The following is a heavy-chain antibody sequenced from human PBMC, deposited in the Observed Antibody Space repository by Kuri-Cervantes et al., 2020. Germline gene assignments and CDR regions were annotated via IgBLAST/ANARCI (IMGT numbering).Heavy chain of an antibody. V-gene: IGHV3-48*01. Sequence: GGSLRLSCAASGFTFSTYNMNWVRQAPGKGLEWISYITDSSDAIYYADSVKGRFTISRDNAKNSLYLQMHSLRAEYTAVYYCAKDMAARSRKFDYWGQGILVTVSS. D-gene: IGHD6-6*01. J-gene: IGHJ4*02. CDR2: ITDSSDAI. CDR1: GFTFSTYN. CDR3: AKDMAARSRKFDY.